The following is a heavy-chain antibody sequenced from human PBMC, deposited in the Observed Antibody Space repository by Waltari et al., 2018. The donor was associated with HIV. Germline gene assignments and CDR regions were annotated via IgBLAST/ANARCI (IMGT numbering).Heavy chain of an antibody. V-gene: IGHV4-34*01. CDR2: INHSGST. Sequence: QVQLQQWGTGLLKPSETLSLTCAVYGGSFSGYYWSWIRQPPGKGLEWIGEINHSGSTNYNPSLKRRVTISVDTSKNQFSLKLSSVTAADTAVYYCARGNLERYCTNGVCRYYFDYWGQGTLVTVSS. CDR1: GGSFSGYY. D-gene: IGHD2-8*01. J-gene: IGHJ4*02. CDR3: ARGNLERYCTNGVCRYYFDY.